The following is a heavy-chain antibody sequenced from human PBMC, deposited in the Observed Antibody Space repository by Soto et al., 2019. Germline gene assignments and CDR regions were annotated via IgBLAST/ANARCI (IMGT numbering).Heavy chain of an antibody. D-gene: IGHD7-27*01. CDR3: TRANWYSEY. Sequence: SETLSLTCTVSGGSISSGGYYWSWIRQHPGKGLEWIGYIYYSGSTYYNPSLKSRVTISVDTSKNQLSLKLSSVTAADTAIYYCTRANWYSEYWGQGTLVTVSS. J-gene: IGHJ4*02. CDR1: GGSISSGGYY. CDR2: IYYSGST. V-gene: IGHV4-31*03.